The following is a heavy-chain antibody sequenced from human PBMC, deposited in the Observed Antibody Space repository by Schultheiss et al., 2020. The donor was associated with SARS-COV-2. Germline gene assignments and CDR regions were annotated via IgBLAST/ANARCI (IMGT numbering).Heavy chain of an antibody. CDR1: GYTFTSYA. V-gene: IGHV1-69*13. J-gene: IGHJ3*02. D-gene: IGHD3-22*01. Sequence: SVKVSCKASGYTFTSYAISWVRQAPGQGLEWMGGIIPIFGTANYAQKFQGRVTITADESTSTAYMELSSLRSEDTAVYYCAREGATYYYDSSGRNDAFDIWGQGTMVTVSS. CDR3: AREGATYYYDSSGRNDAFDI. CDR2: IIPIFGTA.